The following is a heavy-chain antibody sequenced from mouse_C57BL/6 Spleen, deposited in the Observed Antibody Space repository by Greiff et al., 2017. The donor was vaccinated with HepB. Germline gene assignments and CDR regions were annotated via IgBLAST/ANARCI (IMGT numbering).Heavy chain of an antibody. CDR1: GFTFSDYY. V-gene: IGHV5-12*01. Sequence: EVMLVESGGGLVQPGGSLKLSCAASGFTFSDYYMYWVRQTPEKRLEWVAYISNGGGSTHYPDTVKGRFTISRDNAKNTLYLQMSRLKSEDTAMYYCARLKYSNWYFDVWGTGTTVTVSS. CDR2: ISNGGGST. D-gene: IGHD2-5*01. J-gene: IGHJ1*03. CDR3: ARLKYSNWYFDV.